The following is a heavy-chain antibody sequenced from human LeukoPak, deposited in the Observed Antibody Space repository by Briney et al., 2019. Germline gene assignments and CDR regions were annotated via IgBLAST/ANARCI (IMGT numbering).Heavy chain of an antibody. J-gene: IGHJ4*02. Sequence: PGRSLRLSCAASGFTFDDYAMHWVRQAPGKGLEWVSGISWNSGSIGYADSVKGRFTISRDNAKNSLYLQMNSLRAEDTALYYCAKASPSPYVYFDYWGQGTLVTVSS. CDR1: GFTFDDYA. CDR3: AKASPSPYVYFDY. V-gene: IGHV3-9*01. D-gene: IGHD3-16*01. CDR2: ISWNSGSI.